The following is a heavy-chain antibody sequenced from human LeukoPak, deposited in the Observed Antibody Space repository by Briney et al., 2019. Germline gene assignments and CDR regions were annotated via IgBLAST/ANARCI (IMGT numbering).Heavy chain of an antibody. J-gene: IGHJ4*02. CDR3: ASLPTVDTIFGVVINY. CDR2: IYSGGST. V-gene: IGHV3-53*01. D-gene: IGHD3-3*01. Sequence: PGGSLRLSCAASGFTVSNNYMSWVRQAPGKGLEWVSVIYSGGSTYYADSVKGRFTISRDNSKNTLYLQMNSLRAEDTAVYYCASLPTVDTIFGVVINYWGQGTLVTVSS. CDR1: GFTVSNNY.